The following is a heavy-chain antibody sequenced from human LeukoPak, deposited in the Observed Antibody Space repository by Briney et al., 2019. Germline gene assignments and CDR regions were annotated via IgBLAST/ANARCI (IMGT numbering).Heavy chain of an antibody. V-gene: IGHV1-18*01. J-gene: IGHJ6*02. D-gene: IGHD4-17*01. CDR1: GYTFTSYG. CDR2: ISAYNGNT. Sequence: ALVKVSCKASGYTFTSYGISWVRQAPGQGLEWMGWISAYNGNTNYAQKLQGRVTMTTDTSTSTAYMELRSLRSDDTAVYYCARDRPTVTTRYYYYGMDVWGQGTTVTVSS. CDR3: ARDRPTVTTRYYYYGMDV.